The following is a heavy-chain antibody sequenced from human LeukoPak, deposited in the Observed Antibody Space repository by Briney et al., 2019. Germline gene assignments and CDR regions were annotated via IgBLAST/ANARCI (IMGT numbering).Heavy chain of an antibody. CDR3: AKDPSVGSWYYYYYYMDV. CDR1: GFTLSSYG. V-gene: IGHV3-30*02. J-gene: IGHJ6*03. CDR2: IRYDGSNK. D-gene: IGHD3-10*01. Sequence: GGSLRLSCAASGFTLSSYGMHWVRQAPGKGLEWVAFIRYDGSNKYYADSVKGRFTISRDNSKNTLYLQMNSLRAEDTAVYYCAKDPSVGSWYYYYYYMDVWGKGTTVTISS.